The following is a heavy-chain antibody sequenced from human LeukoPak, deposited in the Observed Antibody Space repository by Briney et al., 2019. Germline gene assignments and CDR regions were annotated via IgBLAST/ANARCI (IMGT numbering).Heavy chain of an antibody. D-gene: IGHD3-16*02. CDR1: GFTFSSHW. Sequence: AGGSLRLSCAASGFTFSSHWMSWVRQAPGKGLEWVANIKQDGSEKYYVDSVKGRFTISRDNAKNSLYLQMNSLRAEDTAVYYCATVRGNYVWGSYRPYYFDYWGQGTLVTVSS. CDR2: IKQDGSEK. V-gene: IGHV3-7*03. CDR3: ATVRGNYVWGSYRPYYFDY. J-gene: IGHJ4*02.